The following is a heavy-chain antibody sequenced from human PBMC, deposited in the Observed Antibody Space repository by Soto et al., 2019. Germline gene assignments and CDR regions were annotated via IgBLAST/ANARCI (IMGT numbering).Heavy chain of an antibody. Sequence: QVHLVQSGAEVKKPGSSVKVSCKASGGTCSSYAISWVRQAPGQGLEWMGGSIPIVGTANYAQKFQVRVTITDDESTSTASVEMSSLRSEDKAVYYCVREPIAARSPTSCGFDGIDVWGQGTPVNVSS. CDR2: SIPIVGTA. CDR3: VREPIAARSPTSCGFDGIDV. J-gene: IGHJ6*02. CDR1: GGTCSSYA. V-gene: IGHV1-69*01. D-gene: IGHD6-6*01.